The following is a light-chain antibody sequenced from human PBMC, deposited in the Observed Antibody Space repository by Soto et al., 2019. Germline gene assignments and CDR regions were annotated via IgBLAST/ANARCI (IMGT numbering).Light chain of an antibody. Sequence: QSVLTQPASVSGSPGQSITISCTGTSSDVGGYNYVSWYQQQPGKAPKFMIYDVSNRPLGVSNLFSGSKSGNTASLTISGLQAEDEADYYCCSYTTSNTRQIVFGTGTKVTVL. CDR1: SSDVGGYNY. CDR2: DVS. CDR3: CSYTTSNTRQIV. V-gene: IGLV2-14*01. J-gene: IGLJ1*01.